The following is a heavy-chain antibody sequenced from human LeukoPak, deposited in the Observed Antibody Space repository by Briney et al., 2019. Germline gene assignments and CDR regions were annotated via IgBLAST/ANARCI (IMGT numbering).Heavy chain of an antibody. CDR2: INPNSGGT. D-gene: IGHD2-15*01. Sequence: ASVKVSCKASGYTFTGYYMHWVRQAPGHGLEWMGWINPNSGGTNYAQKFQGRVTMTRDTSISTAYMELSRLRSDDTAVYYCARVWEHCSGGSCYYHFDIWGQGTMVTVSS. V-gene: IGHV1-2*02. CDR1: GYTFTGYY. CDR3: ARVWEHCSGGSCYYHFDI. J-gene: IGHJ3*02.